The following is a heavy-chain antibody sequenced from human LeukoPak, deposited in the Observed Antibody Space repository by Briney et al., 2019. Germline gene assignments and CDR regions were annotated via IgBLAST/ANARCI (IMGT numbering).Heavy chain of an antibody. J-gene: IGHJ4*02. V-gene: IGHV4-34*01. CDR1: GGSFSGYY. D-gene: IGHD6-13*01. CDR2: INHSGST. CDR3: ARVSIAAAGE. Sequence: SETLSLTCAVYGGSFSGYYWSWIRQPPGKGLEWIGEINHSGSTNYNPSLKSRVTISVDTSKNQFSLKLSSVTAADTAVYYCARVSIAAAGEWGQGTLVTVSS.